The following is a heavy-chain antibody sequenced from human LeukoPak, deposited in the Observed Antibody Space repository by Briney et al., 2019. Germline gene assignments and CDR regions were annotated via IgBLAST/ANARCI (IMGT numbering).Heavy chain of an antibody. V-gene: IGHV1-8*01. J-gene: IGHJ3*02. D-gene: IGHD3-10*01. CDR2: MNPNSGNT. CDR1: GYTFTSYD. CDR3: ARGRYYYGSGSLDAFDI. Sequence: GASVKVSCKASGYTFTSYDINWVRQATGQGLEWMGWMNPNSGNTGYAQKFQGRVTMTRNTSISTAYMELSSLRSEDTAVYYCARGRYYYGSGSLDAFDIWGQGTMVTVSS.